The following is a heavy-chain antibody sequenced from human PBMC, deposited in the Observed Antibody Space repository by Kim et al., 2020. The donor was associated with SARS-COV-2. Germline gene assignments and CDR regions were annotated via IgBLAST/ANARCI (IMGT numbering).Heavy chain of an antibody. J-gene: IGHJ4*02. CDR1: GGSFSGYY. CDR3: ARGRGATAMVTYSSPIHFDY. CDR2: INHSGST. D-gene: IGHD5-18*01. V-gene: IGHV4-34*01. Sequence: SETLSLTCAVYGGSFSGYYWSWIRQPPGKGLEWIGEINHSGSTNYNPSLKSRVTISVDTSKNQFSLKLSSVTAADTAVYYCARGRGATAMVTYSSPIHFDYWGQGTLVTISS.